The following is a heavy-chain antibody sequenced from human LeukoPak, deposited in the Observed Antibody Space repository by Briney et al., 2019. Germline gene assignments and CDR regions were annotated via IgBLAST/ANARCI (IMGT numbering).Heavy chain of an antibody. Sequence: GGSLRLSCAASGFTFDDYAMHWVRQAPGKGLEWVSLISGDGGSTYYADSVKGRFTISRDNSRNSLYLQMNSLRTEDTALYYCAKDMFGAAAEVSPYDYWGQGTLVTVAS. CDR3: AKDMFGAAAEVSPYDY. D-gene: IGHD6-13*01. J-gene: IGHJ4*02. V-gene: IGHV3-43*02. CDR1: GFTFDDYA. CDR2: ISGDGGST.